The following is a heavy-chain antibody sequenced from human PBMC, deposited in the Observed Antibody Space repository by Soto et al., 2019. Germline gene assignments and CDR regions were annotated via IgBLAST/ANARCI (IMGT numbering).Heavy chain of an antibody. Sequence: SETLSLTCTVSGGSISSYYWSWIRQPPGKGLEWIGYIYYSRSTNYNPSLKSRVTISVDTSKNQFSLKLSSVTAADTAVYYCARGRAGRDKYGMDVRGQGTTVTVSS. CDR1: GGSISSYY. J-gene: IGHJ6*02. CDR2: IYYSRST. CDR3: ARGRAGRDKYGMDV. D-gene: IGHD6-6*01. V-gene: IGHV4-59*01.